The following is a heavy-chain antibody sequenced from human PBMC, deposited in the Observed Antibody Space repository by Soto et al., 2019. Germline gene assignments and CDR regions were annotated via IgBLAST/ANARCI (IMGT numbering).Heavy chain of an antibody. D-gene: IGHD6-19*01. CDR2: ISAYNGDT. Sequence: QDQLVQSGGEGKKPGASVKVSCKASGYSFTNYGITWVRQAPGQGFEWMGWISAYNGDTNYAQKLQGRVTMTTDASTSTAYLELRSLRSDDTALYYCARDRGVAPPVAGNTHYYYYMDVWGKGTTVTVSS. V-gene: IGHV1-18*01. CDR1: GYSFTNYG. J-gene: IGHJ6*03. CDR3: ARDRGVAPPVAGNTHYYYYMDV.